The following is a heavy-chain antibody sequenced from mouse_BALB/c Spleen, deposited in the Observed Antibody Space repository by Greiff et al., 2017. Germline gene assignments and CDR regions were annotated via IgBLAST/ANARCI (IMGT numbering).Heavy chain of an antibody. J-gene: IGHJ4*01. CDR2: IYPSDSYT. Sequence: QVQLQQPGAELVRPGASVKLSCKASGYTFTSYWINWVKQRPGQGLEWIGNIYPSDSYTNYNQKFKDKATLTVDKSSSTAYMQLSSPTSEDSAVFYCTRSNLYYAMDYWGQGTSVTVSS. V-gene: IGHV1-69*02. CDR3: TRSNLYYAMDY. CDR1: GYTFTSYW.